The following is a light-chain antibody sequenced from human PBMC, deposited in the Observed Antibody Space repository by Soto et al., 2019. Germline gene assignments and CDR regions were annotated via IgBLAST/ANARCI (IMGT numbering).Light chain of an antibody. CDR3: SSYTSSTSYV. CDR2: AVS. CDR1: SSDVGGYNY. J-gene: IGLJ1*01. V-gene: IGLV2-14*01. Sequence: QSALTQPGSVSGSPGQAITISCVGTSSDVGGYNYVSWYQQHPGKAPKLMIYAVSNRPSGVSNRFSGSKSGNTASLTISGLQAEDEADYPCSSYTSSTSYVFGTGTKVTVL.